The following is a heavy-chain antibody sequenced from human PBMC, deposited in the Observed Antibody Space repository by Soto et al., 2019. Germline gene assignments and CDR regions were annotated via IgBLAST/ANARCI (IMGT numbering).Heavy chain of an antibody. CDR3: AKSGRRGYDFYRRNYYYYYMDV. V-gene: IGHV3-23*01. J-gene: IGHJ6*03. CDR1: GFTFSSYA. CDR2: ISGSGGST. D-gene: IGHD5-12*01. Sequence: EVQLLESGGGLVQPGGSLRLSCAASGFTFSSYAMSWVRQAPGKGLEWVSAISGSGGSTYYADSVKGRFTIFRDNSKNTLYLQMNSLRAEDTAVYYCAKSGRRGYDFYRRNYYYYYMDVWGKGTTVTVSS.